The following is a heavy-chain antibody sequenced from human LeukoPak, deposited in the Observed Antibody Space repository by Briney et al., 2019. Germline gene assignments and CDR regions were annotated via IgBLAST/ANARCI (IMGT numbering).Heavy chain of an antibody. Sequence: SETLSLTCTVSGGSISSSSYYWGWIRQPPGKGLEWIGSIYYSGSTYYNPSLKSRVTISVDTSKNQFSLKLSSVTAADTAVYYCASFPYYYGSGSHYWGQGTLVTVSS. CDR2: IYYSGST. V-gene: IGHV4-39*07. J-gene: IGHJ4*02. CDR3: ASFPYYYGSGSHY. CDR1: GGSISSSSYY. D-gene: IGHD3-10*01.